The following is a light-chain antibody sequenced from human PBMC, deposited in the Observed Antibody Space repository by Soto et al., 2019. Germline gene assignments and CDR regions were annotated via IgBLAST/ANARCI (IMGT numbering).Light chain of an antibody. V-gene: IGKV1-39*01. J-gene: IGKJ1*01. CDR1: QGIRND. Sequence: IQMTQSPSSLSASVGDRVTITCRASQGIRNDLNWYQQKPGKAPTLLIFTSSSLQSGVPSRFSGSGSGTDFILTISSLQPEDFATYYCQQSYSTPPTFGQGTKVDIK. CDR2: TSS. CDR3: QQSYSTPPT.